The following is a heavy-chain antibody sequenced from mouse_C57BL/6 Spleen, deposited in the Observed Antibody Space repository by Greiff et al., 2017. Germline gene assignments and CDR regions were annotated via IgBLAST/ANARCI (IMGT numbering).Heavy chain of an antibody. CDR2: IHPNSGST. CDR1: GYTFTSYW. D-gene: IGHD2-3*01. J-gene: IGHJ4*01. V-gene: IGHV1-64*01. Sequence: VQLQQSGAELVKPGASVKLSCKASGYTFTSYWMHWVKQRPGQGLEWIGMIHPNSGSTNYNEKFKSKATLTVDKSSSTAYMQLSSLTSEDSAVYYCARSYDGYYDYAMDYWGQGTSVTVSS. CDR3: ARSYDGYYDYAMDY.